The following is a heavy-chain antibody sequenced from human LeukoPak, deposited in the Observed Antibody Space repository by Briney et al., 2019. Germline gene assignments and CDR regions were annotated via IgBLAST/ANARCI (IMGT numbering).Heavy chain of an antibody. V-gene: IGHV3-23*01. CDR3: AKEDYYDSSGYQDY. D-gene: IGHD3-22*01. Sequence: YAMSWVRQAPGXGLEWXSAISGSGGSTYYADSVKGRFTISRDNSKNTLYLQMNSLRAEDTAVYYCAKEDYYDSSGYQDYWGQGTLVTVSS. CDR2: ISGSGGST. CDR1: YA. J-gene: IGHJ4*02.